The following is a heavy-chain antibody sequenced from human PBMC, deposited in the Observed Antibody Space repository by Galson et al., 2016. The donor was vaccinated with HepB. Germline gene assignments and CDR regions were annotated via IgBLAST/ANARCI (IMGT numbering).Heavy chain of an antibody. CDR3: ARDPLVPKYRNGMDV. CDR2: INTNNGDT. Sequence: SVKVSCKASGYTFTRHGISWVRQAPGQGLEWMGWINTNNGDTDYAQKLQGRVTMTTDKSTSTGYMELWSLRSDDTAVYYCARDPLVPKYRNGMDVWGKGTTVTVSS. J-gene: IGHJ6*04. D-gene: IGHD1-14*01. V-gene: IGHV1-18*04. CDR1: GYTFTRHG.